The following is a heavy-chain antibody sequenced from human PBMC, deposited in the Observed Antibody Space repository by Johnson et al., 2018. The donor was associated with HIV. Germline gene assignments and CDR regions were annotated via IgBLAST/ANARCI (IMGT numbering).Heavy chain of an antibody. CDR3: ARVGVSGYDLAAFDI. Sequence: VQLVESGGGLVQSGGSLRLSCAASGFTFSRYWMSWVRQAPGKGLEWVANIKEDGSEEYYVDSVKGRFIISRDNAKNSLYLQMNSLRAEDTAVYYCARVGVSGYDLAAFDIWGQGTMVTVSS. D-gene: IGHD5-12*01. V-gene: IGHV3-7*04. CDR1: GFTFSRYW. CDR2: IKEDGSEE. J-gene: IGHJ3*02.